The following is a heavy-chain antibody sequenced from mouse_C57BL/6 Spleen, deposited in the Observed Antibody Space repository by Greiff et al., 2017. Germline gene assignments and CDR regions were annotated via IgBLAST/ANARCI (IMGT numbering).Heavy chain of an antibody. CDR3: ARGGTAQAVFDY. CDR2: IYPGDGDT. CDR1: GYAFSSSW. V-gene: IGHV1-82*01. J-gene: IGHJ2*01. Sequence: QVQLQQSGPELVKPGASVKISCKASGYAFSSSWMNWVKQRPGKGLEWIGRIYPGDGDTNYNGKFKGKATLTADKSSSTAYMQLSSLTSEDSAVYFCARGGTAQAVFDYWGQGTTLTVSS. D-gene: IGHD3-2*02.